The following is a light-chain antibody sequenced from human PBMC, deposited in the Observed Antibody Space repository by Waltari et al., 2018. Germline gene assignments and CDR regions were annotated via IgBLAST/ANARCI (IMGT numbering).Light chain of an antibody. CDR1: SSDVGFYNR. CDR3: CSYGGRGTYTWV. J-gene: IGLJ3*02. V-gene: IGLV2-23*01. Sequence: ALTPPAPVSGSPGQSITISCIGPSSDVGFYNRFSRSQQHRGKAPKLIIYDGYRRPSGVSIRFSGSKSGNTASLTISALQAEDEADYYCCSYGGRGTYTWVFGGGTKLTVL. CDR2: DGY.